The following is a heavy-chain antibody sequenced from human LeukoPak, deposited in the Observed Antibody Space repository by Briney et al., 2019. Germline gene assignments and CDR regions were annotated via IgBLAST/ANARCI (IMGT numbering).Heavy chain of an antibody. J-gene: IGHJ3*02. CDR1: GGSISSGSYY. CDR2: IYTSGST. Sequence: SETLSLTCTVSGGSISSGSYYWGWIRQPAGKGLEWIGRIYTSGSTNYNPSLKSRVTISVDTSKNQFSLKLSSVTAADTAVYYCARDGYCSSTSCYDIWGQGTMVTVSS. D-gene: IGHD2-2*03. CDR3: ARDGYCSSTSCYDI. V-gene: IGHV4-61*02.